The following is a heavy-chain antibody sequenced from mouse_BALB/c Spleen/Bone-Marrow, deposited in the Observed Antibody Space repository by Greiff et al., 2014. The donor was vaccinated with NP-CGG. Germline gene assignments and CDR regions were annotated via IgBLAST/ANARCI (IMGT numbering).Heavy chain of an antibody. CDR2: IYPGGGYT. V-gene: IGHV1-63*02. J-gene: IGHJ4*01. CDR1: GYTFTNYW. D-gene: IGHD6-5*01. Sequence: QVQLQQPGAELVRPGTSVKISCKASGYTFTNYWLGWVKQRPGHGLEWIGDIYPGGGYTNYNGKFKGKATLTADTSSSTAYMQLSSLTSEDSAVYFCASMRSYAMDYWGQGTSVTVSS. CDR3: ASMRSYAMDY.